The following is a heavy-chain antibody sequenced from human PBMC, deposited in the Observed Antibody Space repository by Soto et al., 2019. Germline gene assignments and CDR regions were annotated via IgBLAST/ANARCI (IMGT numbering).Heavy chain of an antibody. CDR2: INSNGDST. Sequence: GGSLRLSCVASGFTFSRYVMSWVRQAPGKGLEWVSTINSNGDSTYYADSVKGRFTISRDNSRNSLYLQVNSLRAEDTAVYYCTTDSYFTLKLVRFDYWGLGTLVTVSS. V-gene: IGHV3-23*01. CDR1: GFTFSRYV. D-gene: IGHD6-6*01. CDR3: TTDSYFTLKLVRFDY. J-gene: IGHJ4*01.